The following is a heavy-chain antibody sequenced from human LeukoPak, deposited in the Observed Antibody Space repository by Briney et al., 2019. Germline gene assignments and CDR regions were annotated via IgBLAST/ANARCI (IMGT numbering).Heavy chain of an antibody. CDR1: AFTFSRDD. D-gene: IGHD3-10*01. V-gene: IGHV3-23*01. J-gene: IGHJ3*02. CDR2: ISGNGAGT. Sequence: GGSLRLSCAASAFTFSRDDMAWVRQPPGKRPEWISSISGNGAGTHYIDSVRGRFIISRDNSKNTVYLQMNSLRAEDTAVYYCAKVYRVRGVIIKANDAFDIWGQGTMVTVSS. CDR3: AKVYRVRGVIIKANDAFDI.